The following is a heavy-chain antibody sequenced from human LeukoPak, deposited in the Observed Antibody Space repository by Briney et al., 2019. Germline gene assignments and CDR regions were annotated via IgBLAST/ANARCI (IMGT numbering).Heavy chain of an antibody. CDR2: IFLIFGTA. CDR3: AREGNEAVAGTGAFDI. J-gene: IGHJ3*02. CDR1: VGTLRGYA. Sequence: SVKVSCKPSVGTLRGYAISWVRQAPGEGLGWVGGIFLIFGTANYAQKSQGRVTITADESTSTAYMELSSLRSEDTAVYYCAREGNEAVAGTGAFDIWGQGTMVTVSS. D-gene: IGHD6-19*01. V-gene: IGHV1-69*13.